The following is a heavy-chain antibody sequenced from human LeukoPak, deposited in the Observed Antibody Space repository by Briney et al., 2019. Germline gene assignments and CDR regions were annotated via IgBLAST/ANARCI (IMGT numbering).Heavy chain of an antibody. D-gene: IGHD6-19*01. CDR3: AVSSGWYKIDY. CDR2: IYSSGST. J-gene: IGHJ4*02. CDR1: GASVSGSNHY. V-gene: IGHV4-39*07. Sequence: SETLSLTCAVSGASVSGSNHYWGWIRQPPGKGLEWIGNIYSSGSTYYNPSLKSRVTISVDKSKNQFSLKLSSVTAADTAVYYCAVSSGWYKIDYWGQGTLVTVSS.